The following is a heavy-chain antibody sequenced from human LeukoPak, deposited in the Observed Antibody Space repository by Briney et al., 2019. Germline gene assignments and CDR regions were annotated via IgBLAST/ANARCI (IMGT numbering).Heavy chain of an antibody. CDR2: IYYSGST. D-gene: IGHD2-21*02. CDR1: GGSISSYY. CDR3: ARGSVPGGDYYYYYGMDV. J-gene: IGHJ6*02. V-gene: IGHV4-59*01. Sequence: SETLSLTCTVSGGSISSYYWSWIRQPPGKGLEWIGYIYYSGSTNYNPSLKSRVTISVDTSKNQFSLKLSSVTAADTAVYYCARGSVPGGDYYYYYGMDVWGQGTTVTVSS.